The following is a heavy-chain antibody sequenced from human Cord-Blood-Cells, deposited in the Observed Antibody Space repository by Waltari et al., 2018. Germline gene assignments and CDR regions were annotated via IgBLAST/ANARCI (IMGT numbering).Heavy chain of an antibody. CDR1: GGSFSGYY. V-gene: IGHV4-34*01. CDR2: INHSGST. J-gene: IGHJ4*02. Sequence: QVQLQQWGAGLLKPSETLSLTCAVYGGSFSGYYWSWIRQPPGKGLEWIGEINHSGSTNYNPSLKSRVTISVDTSKNQFSLKLSSVTAADTAVYYCARAGDIVVVPAAMVSYYFDYWGQGTLVTGSS. D-gene: IGHD2-2*01. CDR3: ARAGDIVVVPAAMVSYYFDY.